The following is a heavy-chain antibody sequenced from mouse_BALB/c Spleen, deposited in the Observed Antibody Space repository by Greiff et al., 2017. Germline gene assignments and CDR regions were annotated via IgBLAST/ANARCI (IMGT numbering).Heavy chain of an antibody. Sequence: EVMLVESGGGLVQPGGSRKLSCAASGFTFSSFGMHWVRQAPEKGLEWVAYISSGSSTIYYADTVKGRFTISRDNPKNTLFLQMTSLRSEDTAMYYCARRGYDYEGFAYWGQGTLVTVSA. CDR2: ISSGSSTI. V-gene: IGHV5-17*02. D-gene: IGHD2-4*01. CDR3: ARRGYDYEGFAY. CDR1: GFTFSSFG. J-gene: IGHJ3*01.